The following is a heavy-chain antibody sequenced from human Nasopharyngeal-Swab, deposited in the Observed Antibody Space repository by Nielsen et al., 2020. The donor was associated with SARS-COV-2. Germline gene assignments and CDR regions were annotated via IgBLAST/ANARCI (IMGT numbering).Heavy chain of an antibody. J-gene: IGHJ4*02. CDR3: ARSHTGISDHFYSDS. CDR1: GYTFTNYW. CDR2: IYPGDFDT. V-gene: IGHV5-51*01. D-gene: IGHD1-26*01. Sequence: KVSCKGSGYTFTNYWIGWVRQMPGKGLEWMGIIYPGDFDTRYSPSFQGQVAISVDKSISTAYLHWSSLKASDTAMYYCARSHTGISDHFYSDSWGQGTLVIVSS.